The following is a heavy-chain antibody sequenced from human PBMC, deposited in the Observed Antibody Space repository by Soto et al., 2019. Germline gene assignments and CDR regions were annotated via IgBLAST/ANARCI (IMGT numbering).Heavy chain of an antibody. J-gene: IGHJ6*02. V-gene: IGHV3-30*04. CDR2: ISYNGGNR. CDR3: ARGDREDTAVVIGVRPGEYGVDV. Sequence: QVQLVESGGGVVQPGRSLRLSRAASGFTFSNYAMHWVRQAPGKGLECVAVISYNGGNRFYRDYVKGRFTISRDNSKNTVHLQIDSLRYEDAAVYYCARGDREDTAVVIGVRPGEYGVDVWGQGTTVTVSS. CDR1: GFTFSNYA. D-gene: IGHD2-15*01.